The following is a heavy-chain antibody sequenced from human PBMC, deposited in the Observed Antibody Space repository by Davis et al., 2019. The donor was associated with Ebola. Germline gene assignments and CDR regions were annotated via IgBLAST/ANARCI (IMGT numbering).Heavy chain of an antibody. Sequence: MPSETLSLTCTVSGGSISSYYWSWIRQPPGKGLEWIGYIYYSGSTNYNPSLKSRVTISVDSSKNQFSLKLSSVTAADTAVYYCARGGLAGFERQIWGQGTMVTVSS. J-gene: IGHJ3*02. D-gene: IGHD6-19*01. V-gene: IGHV4-59*08. CDR3: ARGGLAGFERQI. CDR1: GGSISSYY. CDR2: IYYSGST.